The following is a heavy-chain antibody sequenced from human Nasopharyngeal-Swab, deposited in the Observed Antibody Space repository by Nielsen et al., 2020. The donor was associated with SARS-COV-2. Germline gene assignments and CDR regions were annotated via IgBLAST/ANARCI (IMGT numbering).Heavy chain of an antibody. Sequence: WARQAPGQGLEWMGMINPSGGSISGGTTIYAQKFRGRVTVTRDTSTSTVYMELSSLRSGDTAVYFCARVSPVRNYLDYWGQGTLVTVSS. J-gene: IGHJ4*02. CDR2: INPSGGSI. V-gene: IGHV1-46*01. CDR3: ARVSPVRNYLDY.